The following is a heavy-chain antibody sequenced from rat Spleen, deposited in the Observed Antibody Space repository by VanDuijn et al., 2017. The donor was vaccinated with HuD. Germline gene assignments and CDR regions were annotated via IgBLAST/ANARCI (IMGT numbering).Heavy chain of an antibody. CDR3: ATGPRILRLDWFAY. CDR1: GFTFSYYG. Sequence: EVQVVESGGGLVQPGRSLKLSCAVSGFTFSYYGINWIRQAPKKGLEWVATIIYDGTRAFYRDSVQGRFTISRDNAKSTLYLQMDSLTSEDTATYYCATGPRILRLDWFAYWGQGTLVTVSS. V-gene: IGHV5S10*01. CDR2: IIYDGTRA. J-gene: IGHJ3*01. D-gene: IGHD1-6*01.